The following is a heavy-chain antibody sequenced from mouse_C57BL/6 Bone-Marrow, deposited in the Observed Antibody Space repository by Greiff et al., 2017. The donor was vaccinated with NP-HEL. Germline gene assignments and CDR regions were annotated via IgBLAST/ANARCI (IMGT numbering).Heavy chain of an antibody. D-gene: IGHD2-3*01. J-gene: IGHJ1*03. CDR3: ARPPIYDGYYDWYCDV. Sequence: QVQLQQPGAELVKPGASVKLSCKASGYTFTSYWMHWVKQRPGQGLEWIGMIHPNSGSTNYNEKFKSKATLTVDKSSSTAYMQHSSLTSEDSAVYYCARPPIYDGYYDWYCDVWGTGTTVTVSS. CDR1: GYTFTSYW. V-gene: IGHV1-64*01. CDR2: IHPNSGST.